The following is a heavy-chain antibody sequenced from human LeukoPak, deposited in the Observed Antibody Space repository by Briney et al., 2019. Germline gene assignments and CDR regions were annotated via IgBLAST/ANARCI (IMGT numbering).Heavy chain of an antibody. CDR2: IFYSGST. D-gene: IGHD3-22*01. J-gene: IGHJ3*02. Sequence: PSQTLSLTCTVSGGSISSGDYYWSWIRQPPGKGLEWIGYIFYSGSTYYNPSLKSRVTISVDRSKNQFSLKLSSVTAADTAVYYCARLDSYYYDSSGYWGAFDIWGQGTMVTVSS. CDR3: ARLDSYYYDSSGYWGAFDI. V-gene: IGHV4-30-4*01. CDR1: GGSISSGDYY.